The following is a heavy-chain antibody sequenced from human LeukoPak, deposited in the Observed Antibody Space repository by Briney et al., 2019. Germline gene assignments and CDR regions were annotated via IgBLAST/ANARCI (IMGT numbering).Heavy chain of an antibody. CDR2: IKGGGGDP. CDR3: AKGGHDFNPFYW. CDR1: GFTFSTYA. Sequence: PGGSLRLSCAASGFTFSTYAMGWVRQAPGKGLEWVSSIKGGGGDPFYADSVKGRFTISRDNSKSTLFLQLNSLRADDTAVYYCAKGGHDFNPFYWWGQGTQVTVSS. D-gene: IGHD2-21*02. V-gene: IGHV3-23*01. J-gene: IGHJ4*02.